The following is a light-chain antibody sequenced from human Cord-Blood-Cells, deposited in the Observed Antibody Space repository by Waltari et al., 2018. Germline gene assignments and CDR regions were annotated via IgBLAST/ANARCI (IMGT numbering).Light chain of an antibody. Sequence: DIQMTQSPSSLSASVGDRVTITCRASQSISSYLNCYQQKPGKAPKLLIYAASSLQSGVPSRFSGSGSGTDFTLTISSLQPEDFATYYCQQSYSTLWTFGQATKVEIK. CDR2: AAS. CDR3: QQSYSTLWT. J-gene: IGKJ1*01. V-gene: IGKV1-39*01. CDR1: QSISSY.